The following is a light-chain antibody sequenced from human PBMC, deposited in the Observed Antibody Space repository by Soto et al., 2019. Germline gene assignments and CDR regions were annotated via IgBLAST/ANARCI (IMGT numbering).Light chain of an antibody. CDR1: SIDVGGYNY. V-gene: IGLV2-11*01. CDR2: DVS. J-gene: IGLJ1*01. CDR3: CSYAGSSYV. Sequence: QSALTQPRSGSGSPGQSVTISCTGTSIDVGGYNYVSWYQQHPGKAPKLMIYDVSKRPSGVPDRFSGSKSGNTASLTISGLQAEDEADYYCCSYAGSSYVFGTGTKVTVL.